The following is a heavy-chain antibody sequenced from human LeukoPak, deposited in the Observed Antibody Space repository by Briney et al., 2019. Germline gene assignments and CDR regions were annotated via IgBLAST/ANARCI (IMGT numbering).Heavy chain of an antibody. V-gene: IGHV4-59*12. CDR2: IYYSGST. CDR1: GGSISSYY. CDR3: ARDPTTVTTIFDS. J-gene: IGHJ4*02. Sequence: PSETLSLTCTVSGGSISSYYWSWIRQPPGKGLEWIGHIYYSGSTNYNPSLKSRVTISVDTSKSQFSLKLSSVTAADTAVYYCARDPTTVTTIFDSWGQGTLVTVSS. D-gene: IGHD4-17*01.